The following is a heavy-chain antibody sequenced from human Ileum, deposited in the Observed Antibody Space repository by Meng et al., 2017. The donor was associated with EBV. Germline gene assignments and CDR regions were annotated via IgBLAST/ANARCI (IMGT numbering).Heavy chain of an antibody. CDR3: RNAFCSAEAGCSDQ. CDR2: IFYRGNT. D-gene: IGHD3-3*01. Sequence: QLRLQESGPGLVKPSEXLSLPCTVSGGSISGSSYYWGWIRQPPGKGLEVIGTIFYRGNTYYNPSLESRVTISVDTPKNQFSLRLTSVTAADTAVYYCRNAFCSAEAGCSDQWGQGTLVTVSS. CDR1: GGSISGSSYY. J-gene: IGHJ4*02. V-gene: IGHV4-39*07.